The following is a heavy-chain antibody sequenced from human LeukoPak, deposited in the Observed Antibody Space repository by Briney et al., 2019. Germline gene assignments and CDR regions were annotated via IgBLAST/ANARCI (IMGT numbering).Heavy chain of an antibody. Sequence: PSETLSLTCTVSGGSISSSSYYWGWIRQPPEKGLEWIGSIYYSGSTYYNPSLKSRVTISVDTSKNQFSLKLSSVTAADTAVYYCARHSGSYLYYFDYWGQGTLVTVSS. CDR3: ARHSGSYLYYFDY. J-gene: IGHJ4*02. D-gene: IGHD1-26*01. CDR2: IYYSGST. V-gene: IGHV4-39*01. CDR1: GGSISSSSYY.